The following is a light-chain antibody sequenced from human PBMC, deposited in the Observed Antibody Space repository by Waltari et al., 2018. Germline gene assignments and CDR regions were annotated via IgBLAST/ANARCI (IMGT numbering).Light chain of an antibody. CDR2: AVS. Sequence: QTALTQPAPVSGSPGQSITISCTGASSDMGTSNYVSWYQHHPGPAPKLIIYAVSNRPSAVSDRFSGSKSANTASLTISGLRAEDEAYYYCSSSSTFTTLVVFGGGTKLTVL. J-gene: IGLJ2*01. CDR1: SSDMGTSNY. V-gene: IGLV2-14*03. CDR3: SSSSTFTTLVV.